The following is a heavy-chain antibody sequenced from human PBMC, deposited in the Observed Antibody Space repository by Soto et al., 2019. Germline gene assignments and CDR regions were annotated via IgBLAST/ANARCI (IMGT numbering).Heavy chain of an antibody. J-gene: IGHJ4*02. CDR2: INHSGST. CDR1: GGSFSGYY. D-gene: IGHD2-21*02. CDR3: ARGGIVVVTAARYFDY. V-gene: IGHV4-34*01. Sequence: SETLSLTCAVYGGSFSGYYWSWIRQPPGKGLEWIGEINHSGSTNYNPSLKSRVTISVDTSKNQFSLKLSSVTAADTAVYYCARGGIVVVTAARYFDYWGQGTRVTVSS.